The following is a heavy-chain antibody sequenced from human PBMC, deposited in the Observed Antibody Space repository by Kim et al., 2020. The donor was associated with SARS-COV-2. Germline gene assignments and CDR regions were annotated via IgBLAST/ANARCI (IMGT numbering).Heavy chain of an antibody. CDR3: ARRRVLEWFDYYYYYMDV. CDR2: IYYSGST. J-gene: IGHJ6*03. D-gene: IGHD3-3*01. V-gene: IGHV4-59*01. CDR1: GGSISSYY. Sequence: SETLSLTCTVSGGSISSYYWSWIRQPPGKGLEWIGYIYYSGSTNYNPSLKSRVTISVDTSKNQFSLKLSSVTAADTAVYYCARRRVLEWFDYYYYYMDV.